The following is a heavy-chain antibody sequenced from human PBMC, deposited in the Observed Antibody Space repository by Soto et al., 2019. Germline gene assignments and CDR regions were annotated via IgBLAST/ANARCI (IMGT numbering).Heavy chain of an antibody. D-gene: IGHD2-2*01. CDR2: TRNKGNSYST. CDR3: ARSGSTTSCYDY. Sequence: EVRLVESGGGLVQPGGSLRLSCAASGFTFSDHYIDWVRQAPGKGLEWVGRTRNKGNSYSTQYAPSVKGRFTISRDDSENSLYLQTDNLKLEDTAVYYCARSGSTTSCYDYWGQGTLVTVSS. V-gene: IGHV3-72*01. J-gene: IGHJ4*02. CDR1: GFTFSDHY.